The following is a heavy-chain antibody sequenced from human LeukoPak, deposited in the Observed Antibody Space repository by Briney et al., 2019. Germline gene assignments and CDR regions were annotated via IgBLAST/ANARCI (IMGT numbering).Heavy chain of an antibody. CDR3: ARLIAAVDAFDI. CDR2: IYYSGST. CDR1: GGFISSYY. D-gene: IGHD2-15*01. V-gene: IGHV4-59*01. J-gene: IGHJ3*02. Sequence: SETLSLTCTVSGGFISSYYWSWIRQPPGKGLEWIGYIYYSGSTNYNPSLKSRVTISVDTSKNQFSLKLSSVTAADTAVYYCARLIAAVDAFDIWGQGTMVTVSS.